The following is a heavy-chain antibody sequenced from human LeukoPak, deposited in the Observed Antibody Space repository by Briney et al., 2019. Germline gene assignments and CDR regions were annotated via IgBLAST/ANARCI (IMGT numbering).Heavy chain of an antibody. CDR1: GFTVSSNY. D-gene: IGHD1-26*01. CDR2: IYSGGST. J-gene: IGHJ6*02. CDR3: AKSIGCSGSYYDYYYGMDV. Sequence: PGGSLRLSCAASGFTVSSNYMSWVRQAPGKGLEWVSVIYSGGSTYYADSVKGRFTISRDNSKNTLYLQMNSLRAEDTAVYYCAKSIGCSGSYYDYYYGMDVWGQGTTVTVSS. V-gene: IGHV3-66*01.